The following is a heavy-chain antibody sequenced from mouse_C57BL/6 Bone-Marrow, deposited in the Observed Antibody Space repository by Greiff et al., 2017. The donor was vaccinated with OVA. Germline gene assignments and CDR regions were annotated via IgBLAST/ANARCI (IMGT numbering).Heavy chain of an antibody. CDR1: GYTFTSYW. J-gene: IGHJ3*01. V-gene: IGHV1-55*01. Sequence: QVQLQQPGAELVKPGASVKMSCKASGYTFTSYWITWVKQRPGQGLEWIGDIYPGSGSTNYNEKFKSKATLTVDTSSRTAYMQLSSLSSEVSAVYYCARWGAYWGQGTLVTVSA. CDR3: ARWGAY. CDR2: IYPGSGST.